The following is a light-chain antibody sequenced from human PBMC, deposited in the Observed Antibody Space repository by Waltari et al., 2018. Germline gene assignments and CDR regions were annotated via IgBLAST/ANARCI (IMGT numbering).Light chain of an antibody. CDR3: QQYNSDQYT. CDR2: QAS. J-gene: IGKJ2*01. CDR1: QSINTW. Sequence: DIQMTQSPSTLSASIGDRVTITCRASQSINTWLAWYQHRPGKAPKLLIQQASCLQSGVPSRFSGSESGTEFTLTINSLQPDDLATYHCQQYNSDQYTFGQGTKLEI. V-gene: IGKV1-5*03.